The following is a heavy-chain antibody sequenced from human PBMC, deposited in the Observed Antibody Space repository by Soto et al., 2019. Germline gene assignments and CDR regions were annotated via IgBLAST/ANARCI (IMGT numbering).Heavy chain of an antibody. D-gene: IGHD3-10*01. Sequence: SETLSLTCTVSGGSVSSGSYYWSWIRQPPGRGLEWIGYLYYTGSTNYNPSLKSRVTISVDTSKNQFSLRLRSVTAADTAVYYCARDRGYYGMDYWGQGTLVTVLL. CDR2: LYYTGST. J-gene: IGHJ4*02. CDR1: GGSVSSGSYY. V-gene: IGHV4-61*01. CDR3: ARDRGYYGMDY.